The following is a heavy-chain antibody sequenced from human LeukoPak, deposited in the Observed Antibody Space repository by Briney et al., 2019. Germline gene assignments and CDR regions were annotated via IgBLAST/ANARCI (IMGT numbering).Heavy chain of an antibody. CDR3: ARDGGY. D-gene: IGHD3-3*01. CDR2: INHSGST. V-gene: IGHV4-34*01. CDR1: GGSISTYY. Sequence: SETLSLTCAVSGGSISTYYWSWIRQPAGKGLEWIGEINHSGSTNYNPSLKSRVTISVDTSKNQFSLKLSSVTAADTAVYYCARDGGYWGQGTLVTVSS. J-gene: IGHJ4*02.